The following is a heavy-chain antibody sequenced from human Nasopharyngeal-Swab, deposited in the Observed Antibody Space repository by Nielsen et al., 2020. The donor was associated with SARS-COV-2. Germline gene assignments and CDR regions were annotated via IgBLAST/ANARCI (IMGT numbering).Heavy chain of an antibody. CDR1: GFSFSDYY. J-gene: IGHJ4*02. V-gene: IGHV3-11*04. CDR2: ISDSGRTI. CDR3: AKLNDFWSGYYTFDY. D-gene: IGHD3-3*01. Sequence: GESLKISCAASGFSFSDYYMTWIRQAPGKGLEWVSYISDSGRTIYYADAVKGRFTISRDNAKNSLYLQMNSLRAEDTAVYYCAKLNDFWSGYYTFDYWGQGTLVTVSS.